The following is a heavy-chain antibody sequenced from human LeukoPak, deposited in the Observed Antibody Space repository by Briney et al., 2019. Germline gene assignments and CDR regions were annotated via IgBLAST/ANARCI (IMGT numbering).Heavy chain of an antibody. CDR1: GGTFSSYA. CDR3: ARYLHNYDFWSGYYLDWFDP. CDR2: IIPIFGTA. Sequence: ASVKVSCKASGGTFSSYAISWVRQAPGQGLEWMGGIIPIFGTANYAQKFQGRVTITADESTSTAHMELSSLRSEDTAVYYCARYLHNYDFWSGYYLDWFDPWGQGTLVTVSS. V-gene: IGHV1-69*13. J-gene: IGHJ5*02. D-gene: IGHD3-3*01.